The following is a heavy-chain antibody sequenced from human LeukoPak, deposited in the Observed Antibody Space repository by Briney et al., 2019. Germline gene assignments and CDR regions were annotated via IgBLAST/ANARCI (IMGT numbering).Heavy chain of an antibody. D-gene: IGHD3-3*01. CDR2: IYYSGST. Sequence: SETLSLTCTVSGGSISSSSYYWGWIRQPPGKGLEWIRSIYYSGSTYYNPSLKSRVTISVDTSKNQFSLKLSSVTAADTAVYYCARHIGSEYDFWSGYPDYWGQGTLVTVSS. J-gene: IGHJ4*02. CDR3: ARHIGSEYDFWSGYPDY. CDR1: GGSISSSSYY. V-gene: IGHV4-39*01.